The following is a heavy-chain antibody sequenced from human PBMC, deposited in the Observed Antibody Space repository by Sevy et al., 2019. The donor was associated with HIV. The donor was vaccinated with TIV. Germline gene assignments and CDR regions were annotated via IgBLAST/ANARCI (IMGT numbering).Heavy chain of an antibody. CDR2: ISGSGGST. Sequence: GGSLRLSCAASGFTFSSYAMSWVRQAPGKGLEWVSAISGSGGSTYYADSVKGRFTISRDNSKNTLYLQMNSLRAEDTDVYYCAKTLLRFLEWGAFDYWGQGTLVTVSS. CDR1: GFTFSSYA. CDR3: AKTLLRFLEWGAFDY. J-gene: IGHJ4*02. V-gene: IGHV3-23*01. D-gene: IGHD3-3*01.